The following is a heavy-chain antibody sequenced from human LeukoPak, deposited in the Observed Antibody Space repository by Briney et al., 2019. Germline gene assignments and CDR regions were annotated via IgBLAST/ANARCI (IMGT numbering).Heavy chain of an antibody. J-gene: IGHJ5*02. D-gene: IGHD3-10*01. CDR2: INPKSGGT. CDR1: GYTFTEYY. Sequence: RASVKVSCKASGYTFTEYYMHWVRQAPGQGLEWMGWINPKSGGTNSAQKFQGRVTMTRDTSISTVYMEVSGLRSDDTAVYYCASDHQGHGSGYFLVTWGQGTLVPVSS. CDR3: ASDHQGHGSGYFLVT. V-gene: IGHV1-2*02.